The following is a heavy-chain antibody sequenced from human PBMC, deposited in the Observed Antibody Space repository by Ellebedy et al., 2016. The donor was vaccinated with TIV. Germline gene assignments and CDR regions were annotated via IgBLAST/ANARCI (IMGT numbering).Heavy chain of an antibody. D-gene: IGHD4-17*01. CDR3: ATDGSYGDYLSPTHAFVI. Sequence: GGSLRLSCAASGFTLNNYWMTWVRQAPGKGLEWVANINEDGTKKHYVDSVRGRFTISRDYAGNSLFLQMNSLRAEDTAVYYCATDGSYGDYLSPTHAFVIWGQGTLVTVSP. V-gene: IGHV3-7*01. J-gene: IGHJ3*02. CDR2: INEDGTKK. CDR1: GFTLNNYW.